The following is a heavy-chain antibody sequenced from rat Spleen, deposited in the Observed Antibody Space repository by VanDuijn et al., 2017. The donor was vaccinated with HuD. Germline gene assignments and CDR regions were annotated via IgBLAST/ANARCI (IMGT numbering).Heavy chain of an antibody. J-gene: IGHJ1*01. D-gene: IGHD1-6*01. Sequence: EVQLVESGGGLVQPGRSLKLSCAASGFTFSSFPMAWVRQAPKKGLEWVASITNTGGSTYYPDSVKGRFTISSNNAKSTLSLQMDSLRSEDTATYFCSINDDYWGQGSMVTLAS. CDR1: GFTFSSFP. V-gene: IGHV5-46*01. CDR3: SINDDY. CDR2: ITNTGGST.